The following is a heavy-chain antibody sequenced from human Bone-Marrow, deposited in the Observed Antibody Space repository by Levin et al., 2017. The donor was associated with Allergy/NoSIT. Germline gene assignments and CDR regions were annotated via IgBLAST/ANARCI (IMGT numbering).Heavy chain of an antibody. J-gene: IGHJ5*01. CDR3: TRALLRWFDKAADS. Sequence: GGSLRLSCAASGFSFKIYWMSWFRQAPGKGLELVAIIKEDGSGTYYMDSVRGRFTISRDNAKDALYLQMNSLRIEDTAIYYCTRALLRWFDKAADSWGQGTLVTVSS. V-gene: IGHV3-7*01. CDR1: GFSFKIYW. D-gene: IGHD4-23*01. CDR2: IKEDGSGT.